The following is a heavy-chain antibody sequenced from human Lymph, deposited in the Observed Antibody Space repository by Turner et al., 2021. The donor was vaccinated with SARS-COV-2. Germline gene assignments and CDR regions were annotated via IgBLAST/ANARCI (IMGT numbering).Heavy chain of an antibody. J-gene: IGHJ6*02. CDR2: ISISSRTI. CDR3: ARDRGGYGAYYYGMDV. V-gene: IGHV3-48*02. Sequence: EVQLVDSGGGLVQPGGSLSLSCAASGFTFSCYSLNWVRQAPGKGVEWVSYISISSRTIYYADSVKGRFTISRDKAKNSLYLQMNSLRDEDTAVYYCARDRGGYGAYYYGMDVWGQGTTVTVSS. CDR1: GFTFSCYS. D-gene: IGHD2-15*01.